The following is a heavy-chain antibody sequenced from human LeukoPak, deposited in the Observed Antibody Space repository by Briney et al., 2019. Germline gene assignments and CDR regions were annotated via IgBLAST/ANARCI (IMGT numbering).Heavy chain of an antibody. V-gene: IGHV3-9*01. CDR3: ARAEENYYDSSGLGDDAFDI. D-gene: IGHD3-22*01. J-gene: IGHJ3*02. CDR2: ISWNSGSI. Sequence: GGSLRLSCAASGFTFDDYAMHWVRQAPGKGLEWVSGISWNSGSIGYADSVKGRFTISRDNAKNSLYLQMNSLRAEDTAVYYCARAEENYYDSSGLGDDAFDIWGQGTMVTVSS. CDR1: GFTFDDYA.